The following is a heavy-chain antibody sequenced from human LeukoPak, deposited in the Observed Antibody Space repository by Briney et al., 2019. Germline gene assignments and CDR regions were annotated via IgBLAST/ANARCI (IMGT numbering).Heavy chain of an antibody. CDR1: GYTFTSYW. CDR2: IYPGDSDT. D-gene: IGHD3-10*01. CDR3: ARSSYYGDILPFDY. V-gene: IGHV5-51*01. J-gene: IGHJ4*02. Sequence: GESLKISCKGSGYTFTSYWIGWVRQMPGKGLECMGIIYPGDSDTRYSPSFQGQVTISADKSISTAYLQWSSLRASDTAMYYCARSSYYGDILPFDYWAQGTLVTVSS.